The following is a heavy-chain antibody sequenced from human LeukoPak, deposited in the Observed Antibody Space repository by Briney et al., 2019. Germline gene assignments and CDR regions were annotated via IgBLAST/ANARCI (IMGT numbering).Heavy chain of an antibody. CDR3: ARISNGQRRTLRYYFDY. J-gene: IGHJ4*02. CDR2: MNPNSGNT. CDR1: GYTFTSYD. V-gene: IGHV1-8*02. D-gene: IGHD3-22*01. Sequence: ASVKVSCKASGYTFTSYDINWVRQATGQGLEWMGWMNPNSGNTGYAQKFQGRVTITRNTSISTAYMELSSLRSEDTAVYYCARISNGQRRTLRYYFDYWGQGTLVTVSS.